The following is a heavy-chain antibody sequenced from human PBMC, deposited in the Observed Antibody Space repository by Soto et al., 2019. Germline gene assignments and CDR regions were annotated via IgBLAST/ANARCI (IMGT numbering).Heavy chain of an antibody. V-gene: IGHV3-23*04. J-gene: IGHJ1*01. CDR2: ISGSGGST. D-gene: IGHD2-15*01. Sequence: EVQLVESGGGLVQPGRSLRLSCAASGFTFSSYAMSWVRQAPGKGLEWVSAISGSGGSTYYADSVKGRFTISRDNSKNTLYLQMNSLRAEDTAVYYCAKEGELGYCSGGSCYSDEYFQHWGQGTLVTVSS. CDR1: GFTFSSYA. CDR3: AKEGELGYCSGGSCYSDEYFQH.